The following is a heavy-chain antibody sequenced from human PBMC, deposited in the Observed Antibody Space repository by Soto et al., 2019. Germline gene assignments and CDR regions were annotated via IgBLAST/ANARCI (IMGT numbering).Heavy chain of an antibody. CDR1: GFTFSGSA. D-gene: IGHD6-19*01. V-gene: IGHV3-73*01. J-gene: IGHJ4*02. CDR2: IRSKATSYAR. Sequence: GGSLRLSCAASGFTFSGSAMHWVRQASGKGLEWVGRIRSKATSYARAKAASVNGRFTISRDDSKNTAYLHMNSLKTEDTAVYYCTSIAVAGSRRTYDYWGQGTLVTVSS. CDR3: TSIAVAGSRRTYDY.